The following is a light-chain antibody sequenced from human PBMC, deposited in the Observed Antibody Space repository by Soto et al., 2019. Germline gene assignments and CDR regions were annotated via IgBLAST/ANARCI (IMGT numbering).Light chain of an antibody. Sequence: DIQMTQSPSSLSASVGDRVTITCQASQDIRNYLNWYQQKPGKAPKLLIYDASNLETGVQSRFSGSGSGTDFTFTISSLQPEDIATYYCQQYDNRPPLITFGQGTRLEIK. CDR3: QQYDNRPPLIT. CDR1: QDIRNY. V-gene: IGKV1-33*01. CDR2: DAS. J-gene: IGKJ5*01.